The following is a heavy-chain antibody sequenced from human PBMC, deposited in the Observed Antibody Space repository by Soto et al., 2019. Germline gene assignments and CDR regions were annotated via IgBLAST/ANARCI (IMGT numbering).Heavy chain of an antibody. CDR3: TTGIYYDILTGYHNVAY. V-gene: IGHV3-15*01. J-gene: IGHJ4*02. CDR1: GLNLSHPW. D-gene: IGHD3-9*01. Sequence: GGSRRLSCAASGLNLSHPWMTWVRQAAGKGLDWVGRIKSKTDGGTADYAAPVKGRFTISRDDSKNTVYLQMNSLKTEDTAVYYCTTGIYYDILTGYHNVAYWGQGTLVTVSS. CDR2: IKSKTDGGTA.